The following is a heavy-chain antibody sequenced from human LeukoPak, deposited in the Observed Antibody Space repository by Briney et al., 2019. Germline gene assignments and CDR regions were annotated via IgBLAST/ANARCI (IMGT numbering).Heavy chain of an antibody. CDR1: GASISSGGYY. CDR2: LDHGGSP. D-gene: IGHD3-3*01. J-gene: IGHJ5*02. CDR3: ARQGDDFWSGYYTLYSSWFDP. V-gene: IGHV4-30-2*01. Sequence: SQTLSLTCTVSGASISSGGYYWTWIRQPPGKALEWIGNLDHGGSPYYNPSLKSRVTISVDRSKNQFSLNLTSVSAADTAVYYCARQGDDFWSGYYTLYSSWFDPWGQGTLVTVSS.